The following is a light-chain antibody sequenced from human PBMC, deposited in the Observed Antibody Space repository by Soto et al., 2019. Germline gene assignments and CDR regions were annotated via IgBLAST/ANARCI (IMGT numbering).Light chain of an antibody. Sequence: DIVLTQSPGTLSLSPGERATLSCRASQSVSSSYLAWYQQKPGQAPRLLIYGASSRATGIPARFSGSGSGTEFTLTISSLESDDFALYFCQEYNDWPLRTFGQGTKVDIK. CDR1: QSVSSSY. CDR3: QEYNDWPLRT. V-gene: IGKV3-20*01. J-gene: IGKJ1*01. CDR2: GAS.